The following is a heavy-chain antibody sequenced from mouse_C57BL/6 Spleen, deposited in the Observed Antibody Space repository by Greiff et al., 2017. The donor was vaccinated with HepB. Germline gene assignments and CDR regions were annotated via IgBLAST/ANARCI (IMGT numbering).Heavy chain of an antibody. J-gene: IGHJ1*03. Sequence: VQLQQSGPELVKPGASVKISCKASGYSFTSYYIHWVKQRPGQGLEWIGWIYPGSGNTKYNEKFKGKATLTADTSSSTAYMQLSSLTSEDSAVYYCARSGFSRYFDVWGTGTTVTVSS. CDR1: GYSFTSYY. V-gene: IGHV1-66*01. CDR2: IYPGSGNT. CDR3: ARSGFSRYFDV.